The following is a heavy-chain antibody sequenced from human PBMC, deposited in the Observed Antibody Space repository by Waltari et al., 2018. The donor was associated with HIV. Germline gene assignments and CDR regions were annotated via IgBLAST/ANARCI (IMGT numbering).Heavy chain of an antibody. CDR2: IYWDNDK. Sequence: QITLKESGPTLVKPTQTLTLTCSFSGFSLITSGVSVGWIRQPPGKAPEWLALIYWDNDKSYSPSLKSRLTITKDTSKNQVVLTMTNMDPVDTATYYCAHRLSNYGYFDYWGQGTLVTVSS. J-gene: IGHJ4*02. CDR1: GFSLITSGVS. V-gene: IGHV2-5*02. D-gene: IGHD4-4*01. CDR3: AHRLSNYGYFDY.